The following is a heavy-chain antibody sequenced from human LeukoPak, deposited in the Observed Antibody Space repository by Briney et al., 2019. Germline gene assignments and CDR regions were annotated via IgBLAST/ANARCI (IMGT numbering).Heavy chain of an antibody. CDR3: ARDITGSFDY. V-gene: IGHV4-39*07. J-gene: IGHJ4*02. CDR2: IYYSGST. Sequence: SETLSLTCTVSGDSISSSSYYWGWIRQPPGKGLEWIGSIYYSGSTYYNPSLKSRVTISVDTSKNQFSLKLSSVTAADTAVYYCARDITGSFDYWGQGNLVTASS. CDR1: GDSISSSSYY. D-gene: IGHD1-14*01.